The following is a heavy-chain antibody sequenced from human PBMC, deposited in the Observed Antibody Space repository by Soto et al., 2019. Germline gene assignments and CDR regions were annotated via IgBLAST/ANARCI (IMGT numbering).Heavy chain of an antibody. D-gene: IGHD2-15*01. Sequence: ASVKVSCKASGYTFTSYGISWVRQAPGQGLEWMGWISAYNGNTNYAQKLQGRVTMTTDTSTSTAYMELRSLRSDDTAVYYCASRTLYCSGGSCWSYFDYWGQGTLVTVSS. CDR2: ISAYNGNT. V-gene: IGHV1-18*01. CDR3: ASRTLYCSGGSCWSYFDY. J-gene: IGHJ4*02. CDR1: GYTFTSYG.